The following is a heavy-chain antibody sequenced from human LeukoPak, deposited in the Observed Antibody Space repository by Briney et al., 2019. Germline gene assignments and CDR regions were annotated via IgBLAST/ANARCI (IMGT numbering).Heavy chain of an antibody. Sequence: SETLSLTCTVSGGSISSTSYSWGWIRQPPGKGLEGIGSIYYSGSTYYSPSLKSRVTISVDTSKNQFSLKLRSVTAADTAVYYCARRVANENCFDPWGQGTLVTVSS. D-gene: IGHD1-1*01. V-gene: IGHV4-39*01. CDR2: IYYSGST. CDR3: ARRVANENCFDP. J-gene: IGHJ5*02. CDR1: GGSISSTSYS.